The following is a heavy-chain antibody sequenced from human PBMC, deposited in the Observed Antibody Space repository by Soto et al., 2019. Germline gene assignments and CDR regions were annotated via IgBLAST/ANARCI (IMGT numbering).Heavy chain of an antibody. CDR1: GFTFSSYS. CDR3: ARDHHLTHYDSINGMDV. CDR2: ISSSSSYI. J-gene: IGHJ6*02. Sequence: PGGSLRLSCAASGFTFSSYSMNWVRQAPGKGLEWVSSISSSSSYIYYADSVKGRFTISRDNAKNSLYLQMNSLRAEDTAVYYCARDHHLTHYDSINGMDVWGQGTTVTVSS. D-gene: IGHD3-22*01. V-gene: IGHV3-21*01.